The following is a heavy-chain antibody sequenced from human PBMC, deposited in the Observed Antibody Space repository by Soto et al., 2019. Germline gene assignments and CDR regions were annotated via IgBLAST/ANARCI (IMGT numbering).Heavy chain of an antibody. CDR3: AKWRAGTVDY. J-gene: IGHJ4*02. V-gene: IGHV3-23*01. CDR1: GFTFSTYA. CDR2: ISGSGSGI. Sequence: EVQVLESGGGLVQPGGSLRLSCAASGFTFSTYAMTWVHQAPGKGLEWVSVISGSGSGIYYADSVKGRFTISRDNSKNTVYLQMNSLRAEDTAVYYCAKWRAGTVDYWGQGTLVTVSS. D-gene: IGHD6-13*01.